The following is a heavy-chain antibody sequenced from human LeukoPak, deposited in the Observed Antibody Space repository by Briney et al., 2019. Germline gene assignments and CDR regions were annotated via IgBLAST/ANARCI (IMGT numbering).Heavy chain of an antibody. V-gene: IGHV4-31*03. CDR2: IYYSGST. CDR3: ARDSGSYYRFDY. D-gene: IGHD1-26*01. CDR1: GGSISSGGYY. J-gene: IGHJ4*02. Sequence: PSQTLSLTCTVSGGSISSGGYYWGWIRQHPGKGLEWIGYIYYSGSTYYNPSLKSRVTISVDTSKNQFSLKLSSVTAADTAVYYCARDSGSYYRFDYWGQGTLVTVSS.